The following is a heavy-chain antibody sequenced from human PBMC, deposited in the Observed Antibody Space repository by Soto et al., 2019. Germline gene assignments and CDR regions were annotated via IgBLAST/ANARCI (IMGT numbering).Heavy chain of an antibody. CDR1: GFTFSSYA. CDR3: EKDISTYDFRDH. V-gene: IGHV3-23*01. J-gene: IGHJ4*02. CDR2: ISGSGGST. Sequence: GGSLRLSCAASGFTFSSYAMSWVRQAPGKGLEWVSAISGSGGSTYYADSVKGRFTISRDNSKNTLYLQMNSLRAEDTAVYYWEKDISTYDFRDHLGKXTLVTVS. D-gene: IGHD3-3*01.